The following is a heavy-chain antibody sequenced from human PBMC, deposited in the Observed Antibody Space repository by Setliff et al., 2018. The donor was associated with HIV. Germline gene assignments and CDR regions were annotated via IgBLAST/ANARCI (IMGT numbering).Heavy chain of an antibody. CDR3: ARGWQSLIRGGWFDP. J-gene: IGHJ5*02. CDR1: GESFSGYY. Sequence: SETLSLTCVVYGESFSGYYWSWIRQPPGKGLEWIGEINHSGSTNYNPSLKSRVTISVDTSKNQFSLKLSSVTAADTAVYYCARGWQSLIRGGWFDPWGQGTLVTVSS. D-gene: IGHD3-10*01. CDR2: INHSGST. V-gene: IGHV4-34*01.